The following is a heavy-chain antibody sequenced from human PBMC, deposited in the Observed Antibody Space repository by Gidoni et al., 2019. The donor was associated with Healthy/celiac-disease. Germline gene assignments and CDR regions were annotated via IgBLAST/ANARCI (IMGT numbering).Heavy chain of an antibody. CDR2: INHSGST. V-gene: IGHV4-34*01. Sequence: QVQLHQWGAGLLKPSETLSLTCAVYGWSFSGYSWSWIRQPPGKGLEWIGEINHSGSTNYNPSLKSRVTISVDTSKNQFSLKLSSVTAADTAVYYCARGRRGGYSGYDEGTRFDYWGQGTLVTVSS. CDR3: ARGRRGGYSGYDEGTRFDY. CDR1: GWSFSGYS. D-gene: IGHD5-12*01. J-gene: IGHJ4*02.